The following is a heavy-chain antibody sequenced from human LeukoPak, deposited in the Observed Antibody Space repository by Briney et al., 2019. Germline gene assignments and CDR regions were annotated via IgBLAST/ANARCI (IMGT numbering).Heavy chain of an antibody. D-gene: IGHD3-22*01. CDR3: AREYYCYDSSGNYPTAY. Sequence: GGSLRLSCAASGFTFRYYFMRWIHQAPGKWLEWVSYISSSGSTIYYADSVKGRFTISRYNAKNSLYLQMNSLRAEDTAVYYCAREYYCYDSSGNYPTAYWGQETLVTVSS. J-gene: IGHJ4*02. CDR1: GFTFRYYF. V-gene: IGHV3-11*01. CDR2: ISSSGSTI.